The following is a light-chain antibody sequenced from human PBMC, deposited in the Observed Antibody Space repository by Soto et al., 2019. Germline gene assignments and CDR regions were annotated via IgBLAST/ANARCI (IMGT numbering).Light chain of an antibody. J-gene: IGLJ1*01. CDR2: EVI. CDR3: SSFTSRFTFV. CDR1: TSDVGGYNR. Sequence: QSALTQPPSVSGSPGQSVTISCTGTTSDVGGYNRVSWYQQPPGTAPKLIIYEVINRPSGVPDRFSGSKSGNTASLTISGLQAEDEADYYCSSFTSRFTFVFGTGTKLTVL. V-gene: IGLV2-18*02.